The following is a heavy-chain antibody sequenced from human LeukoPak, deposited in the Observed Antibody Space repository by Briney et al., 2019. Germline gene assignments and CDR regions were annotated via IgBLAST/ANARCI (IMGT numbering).Heavy chain of an antibody. CDR1: GGSFSGYY. CDR2: INHSGST. Sequence: SETLSLTCAVYGGSFSGYYWSWIRQPPGKGLEWIGEINHSGSTNYSPSLKSRVTISVDTSKNQFSLKLSSVTAADTAAYYCARGDILTGYQRFRWFDPWGQGTLVTVSS. D-gene: IGHD3-9*01. J-gene: IGHJ5*02. CDR3: ARGDILTGYQRFRWFDP. V-gene: IGHV4-34*01.